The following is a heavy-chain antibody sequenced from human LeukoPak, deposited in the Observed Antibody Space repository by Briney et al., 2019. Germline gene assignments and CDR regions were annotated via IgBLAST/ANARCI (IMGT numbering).Heavy chain of an antibody. CDR1: GGSISSGGYY. J-gene: IGHJ4*02. D-gene: IGHD1-7*01. CDR2: IYHSGST. CDR3: SAERGGTIVDY. V-gene: IGHV4-30-2*01. Sequence: PSETLSLTCTVSGGSISSGGYYWSWIRQPPGKGLEWIVYIYHSGSTYYNPSLKSRVTVSMDTSRNQFSLRLTSVAATDTAVYYCSAERGGTIVDYWGQGTLVTVSS.